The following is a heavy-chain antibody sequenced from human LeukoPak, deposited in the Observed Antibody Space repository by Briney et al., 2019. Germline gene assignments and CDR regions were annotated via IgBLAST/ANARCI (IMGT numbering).Heavy chain of an antibody. J-gene: IGHJ3*02. Sequence: SETLSLTCTVSADSISNFWWNWIRPPAGKGLEWIGRIHTSGGNNYNPSLRSRVTMSLDTSKNQFSLQLTSVTAADTAVYYCARFPSFYDLSGAANAFDIWGQGTMVIVSS. V-gene: IGHV4-4*07. CDR3: ARFPSFYDLSGAANAFDI. CDR1: ADSISNFW. D-gene: IGHD2-15*01. CDR2: IHTSGGN.